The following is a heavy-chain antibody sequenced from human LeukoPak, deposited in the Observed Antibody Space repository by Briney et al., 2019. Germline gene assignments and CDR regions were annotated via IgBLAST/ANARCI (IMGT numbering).Heavy chain of an antibody. CDR1: GDTFSNYA. CDR2: IIPIFGTA. Sequence: GASVKVSCKASGDTFSNYAISWVRQAPGQGLEWMGGIIPIFGTAKYAQKFQGRVTITADTSTSTAYMELSSLRSEDTAVYYCARAGWLQYYYFDYWGHGTLVTVSS. CDR3: ARAGWLQYYYFDY. J-gene: IGHJ4*01. D-gene: IGHD5-24*01. V-gene: IGHV1-69*06.